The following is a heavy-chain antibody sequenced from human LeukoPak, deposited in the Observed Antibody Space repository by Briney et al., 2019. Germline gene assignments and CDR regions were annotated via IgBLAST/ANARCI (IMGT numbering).Heavy chain of an antibody. CDR2: VNHSGYT. J-gene: IGHJ4*02. CDR3: ARLIAYCGGDCYPTHFDY. D-gene: IGHD2-21*02. CDR1: GGSFSGYY. V-gene: IGHV4-34*01. Sequence: SETLSLTCAVYGGSFSGYYWSCIRQPPGMGLDWIGRVNHSGYTNYNPSLKSRVTMSVDTSRNQFSLRLSSVTAADTAVYYCARLIAYCGGDCYPTHFDYWGQGTLVTVSS.